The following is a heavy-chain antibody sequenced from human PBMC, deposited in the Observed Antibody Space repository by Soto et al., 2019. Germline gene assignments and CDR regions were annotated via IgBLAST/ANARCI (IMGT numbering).Heavy chain of an antibody. D-gene: IGHD2-8*01. Sequence: GGSLRLSCTASGFLFTDYYMSWIRQPPGKGLEWLAYIDGSSDYTNSADSVKGRFTISRDNAKNSVFLQMNNLRADDTAVYYCARDLRFSSTNYFDFWGRGTLVTVS. J-gene: IGHJ4*02. CDR3: ARDLRFSSTNYFDF. V-gene: IGHV3-11*06. CDR2: IDGSSDYT. CDR1: GFLFTDYY.